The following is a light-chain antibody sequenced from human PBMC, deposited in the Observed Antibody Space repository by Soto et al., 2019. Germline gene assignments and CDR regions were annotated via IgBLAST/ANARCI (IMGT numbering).Light chain of an antibody. CDR1: QDISAW. CDR2: KAT. V-gene: IGKV1-5*03. Sequence: DIQMTQSPSTLSASVGDMVTITCRASQDISAWLAWYQQKPGKPPKLVIYKATALETGVPSRFSGSGSGTEFTLTISSLQPDDFTTYYCQQYSAFPWTFGQGTKVDIK. CDR3: QQYSAFPWT. J-gene: IGKJ1*01.